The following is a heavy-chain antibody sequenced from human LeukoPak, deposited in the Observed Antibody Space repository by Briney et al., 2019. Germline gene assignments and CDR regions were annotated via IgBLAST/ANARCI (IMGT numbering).Heavy chain of an antibody. V-gene: IGHV4-59*01. CDR2: IYYSGST. CDR1: GGSISSYY. CDR3: ARASITMVRGVIIGAFDY. J-gene: IGHJ4*02. D-gene: IGHD3-10*01. Sequence: SETLSLTCTVSGGSISSYYWSWIRQPPGKGLEWIGYIYYSGSTNYSPSLKSRVTISVDTSKNQFSLKLSSVTAADTAVYYCARASITMVRGVIIGAFDYWGQGTLVTVSS.